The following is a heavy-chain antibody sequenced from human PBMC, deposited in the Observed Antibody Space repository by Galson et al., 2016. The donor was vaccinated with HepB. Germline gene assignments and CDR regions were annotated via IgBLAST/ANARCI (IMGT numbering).Heavy chain of an antibody. Sequence: ETLSLTCAVSGASVSSNWWSWVRQPPGKGLDWSGDTYHTGSTNFSPSLMSRVTISLDKSKNQLSLMLTSVTAAYSAVYYCSGHIAVSGTRGFDYWGQGALVTVSS. D-gene: IGHD6-19*01. CDR3: SGHIAVSGTRGFDY. CDR1: GASVSSNW. J-gene: IGHJ4*02. CDR2: TYHTGST. V-gene: IGHV4-4*02.